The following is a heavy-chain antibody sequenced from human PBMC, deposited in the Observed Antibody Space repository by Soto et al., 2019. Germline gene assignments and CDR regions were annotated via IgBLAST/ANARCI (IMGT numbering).Heavy chain of an antibody. J-gene: IGHJ6*02. V-gene: IGHV3-48*03. CDR3: ARDPPIVVVPAALSYGMDV. CDR1: GFTFSSYE. CDR2: ISSSGSTI. Sequence: PGGSLRLSCAASGFTFSSYEMNWVRQAPGKGLEWVSYISSSGSTIYYADSVKGRFTISRDNAKNSLYLQMNSLRAEDTAVYYCARDPPIVVVPAALSYGMDVWGQGTTVTVSS. D-gene: IGHD2-2*01.